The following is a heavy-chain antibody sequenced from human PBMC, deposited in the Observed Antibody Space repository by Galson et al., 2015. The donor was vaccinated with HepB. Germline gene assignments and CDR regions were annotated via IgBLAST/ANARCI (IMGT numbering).Heavy chain of an antibody. CDR1: GYTFTSYD. CDR3: ATSGSGIAAAGTGSKWFDP. V-gene: IGHV1-8*01. Sequence: SVKVSCKASGYTFTSYDINWVRQATGQGLEWMGWMNPNSGNTGYAQKFQGRVTMTRNTSISTAYMELSSLRSEDTAVYYCATSGSGIAAAGTGSKWFDPWGQGTLVTVSS. D-gene: IGHD6-13*01. CDR2: MNPNSGNT. J-gene: IGHJ5*02.